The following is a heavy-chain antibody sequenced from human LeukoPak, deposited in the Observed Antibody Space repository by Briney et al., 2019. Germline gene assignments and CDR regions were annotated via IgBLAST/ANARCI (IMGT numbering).Heavy chain of an antibody. J-gene: IGHJ4*02. CDR2: ISYDGSNK. CDR1: GFTFSSYG. Sequence: PGRSLRLSCAASGFTFSSYGMHWVRQAPGKGLEWVAVISYDGSNKYYADSVKGRFTISRDNSKNTLYLQMNSLRAEDTAVYYCAKDRRTYYDSRPDFDYWGQGTLVTVSS. CDR3: AKDRRTYYDSRPDFDY. D-gene: IGHD3-22*01. V-gene: IGHV3-30*18.